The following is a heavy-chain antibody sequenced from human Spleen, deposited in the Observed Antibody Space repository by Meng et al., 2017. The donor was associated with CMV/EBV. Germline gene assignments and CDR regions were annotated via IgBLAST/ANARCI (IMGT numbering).Heavy chain of an antibody. CDR3: ARDLYNYGLGYGMDV. V-gene: IGHV3-11*04. J-gene: IGHJ6*02. D-gene: IGHD5-18*01. CDR2: ISSSGSTI. Sequence: GGSLRLSCAASGFTFSDYYMGWIRQAPGKGLEWVSYISSSGSTIYCADSVKGRFTISRDNSKNTLYLQMNSLRAEDTAVYYCARDLYNYGLGYGMDVWGQGTTVTVSS. CDR1: GFTFSDYY.